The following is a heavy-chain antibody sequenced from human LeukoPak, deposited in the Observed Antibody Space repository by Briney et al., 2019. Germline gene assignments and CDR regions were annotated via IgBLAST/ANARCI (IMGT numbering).Heavy chain of an antibody. CDR1: GFTFSTYW. CDR2: IKEDESEK. CDR3: AKVATPNTLDAFDI. D-gene: IGHD1/OR15-1a*01. V-gene: IGHV3-7*03. Sequence: PGGSLRLSCAASGFTFSTYWMSWVRQAPGKGLEWVANIKEDESEKYYVDSVKGRFTISRDNAQNSLNLQMNSLRPEDTAVYYCAKVATPNTLDAFDIWGQGTMVTVSS. J-gene: IGHJ3*02.